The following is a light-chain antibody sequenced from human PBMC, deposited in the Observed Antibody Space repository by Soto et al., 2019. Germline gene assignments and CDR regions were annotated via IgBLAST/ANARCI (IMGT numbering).Light chain of an antibody. Sequence: AIRMTQSPSSLSASTGDRVTITCRASQGISSYLAWYQQKPGKAPKLLIYAASTLQSGVPSRFSGSGSGTDFTLTISSLQPEDFATYFCQQLNSYPPWTFGQGTKVDIK. CDR3: QQLNSYPPWT. CDR1: QGISSY. V-gene: IGKV1-8*01. CDR2: AAS. J-gene: IGKJ1*01.